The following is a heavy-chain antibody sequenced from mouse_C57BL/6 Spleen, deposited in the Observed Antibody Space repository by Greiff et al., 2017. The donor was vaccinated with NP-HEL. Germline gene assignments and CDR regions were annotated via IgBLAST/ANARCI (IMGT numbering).Heavy chain of an antibody. CDR2: IWGDGST. Sequence: VQLQQSGPGLVAPSQRLSITCTVSGFSFTSYGVSWVRQPPGKGLEWLGVIWGDGSTNYHSALISRLSISKDNSKSQVFLKLNSLQTDDTATYYCATITTVVDYYAMDYWGQGTSVTVSS. CDR1: GFSFTSYG. J-gene: IGHJ4*01. CDR3: ATITTVVDYYAMDY. V-gene: IGHV2-3*01. D-gene: IGHD1-1*01.